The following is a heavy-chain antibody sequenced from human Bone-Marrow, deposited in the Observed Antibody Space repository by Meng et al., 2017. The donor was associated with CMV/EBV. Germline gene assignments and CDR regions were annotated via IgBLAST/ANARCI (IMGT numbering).Heavy chain of an antibody. D-gene: IGHD7-27*01. V-gene: IGHV1-2*02. CDR2: IKPNSGDT. J-gene: IGHJ4*02. CDR3: ARDHAWGADY. CDR1: GYTFTSYD. Sequence: ASVKVSCKASGYTFTSYDINWVRQATGQGLEWMGWIKPNSGDTNYAQNFQGRVTMTSDSSFNTAYMELSRLTSDDTAVYYCARDHAWGADYWGQGTLVTVSS.